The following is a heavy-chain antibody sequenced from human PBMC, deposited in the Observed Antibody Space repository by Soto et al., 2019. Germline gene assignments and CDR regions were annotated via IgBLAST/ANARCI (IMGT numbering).Heavy chain of an antibody. D-gene: IGHD3-3*01. CDR3: ARGGHGFSSGETYYYAMDV. CDR2: MTPKRETP. CDR1: GYDFNIYD. V-gene: IGHV1-8*01. Sequence: QVHLVQSGAEVKKPGASVKVSCTASGYDFNIYDIHWVRQSTGQGLEWMGWMTPKRETPGYAPKFQGRFTITRDTCRRAVYMELSSLGSEDTAVYFCARGGHGFSSGETYYYAMDVWGQGTTVNVSS. J-gene: IGHJ6*02.